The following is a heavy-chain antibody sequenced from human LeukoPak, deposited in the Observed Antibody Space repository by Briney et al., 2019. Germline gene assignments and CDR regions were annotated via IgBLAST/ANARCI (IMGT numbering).Heavy chain of an antibody. Sequence: ASVKVSCKASGYTFTSYYMHWVRQAPGQGLEWMGIINPSGGSTSYAQKFQGRVTMTRDMSTSTVYMELSSLRSEDTAVYYCARALWFGELLGYWGQGTLVTVSS. CDR3: ARALWFGELLGY. V-gene: IGHV1-46*01. J-gene: IGHJ4*02. D-gene: IGHD3-10*01. CDR1: GYTFTSYY. CDR2: INPSGGST.